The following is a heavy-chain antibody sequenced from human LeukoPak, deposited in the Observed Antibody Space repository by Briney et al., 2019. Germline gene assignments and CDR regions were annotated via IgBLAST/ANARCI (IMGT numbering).Heavy chain of an antibody. J-gene: IGHJ6*02. D-gene: IGHD2-15*01. V-gene: IGHV3-21*01. Sequence: GGSLRLSCAASGFTFNSYGMKWVRQAAGKVLEWVSSISTSTSYIYYADSVKGRFTISRDNAKNSLYLQMNSLRAEDTAVYYCARLAVVAATEDPYYYKYGMDVWGQGTTVTVSS. CDR1: GFTFNSYG. CDR3: ARLAVVAATEDPYYYKYGMDV. CDR2: ISTSTSYI.